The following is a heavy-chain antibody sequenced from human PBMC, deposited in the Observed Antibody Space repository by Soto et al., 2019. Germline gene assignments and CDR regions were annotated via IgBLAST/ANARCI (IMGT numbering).Heavy chain of an antibody. Sequence: EVQLLESGGGLVQPGESLRLSCAASEFTFSTYAMSWVRQAPGKGLEWVSTIGGSGSTYYADSVKGRFTVSRDNSKSTVYLQMNSLRAEDTAVYYGAKRAITTLKYFDYWGQGALVTVSA. CDR2: IGGSGST. J-gene: IGHJ4*02. D-gene: IGHD6-6*01. V-gene: IGHV3-23*01. CDR1: EFTFSTYA. CDR3: AKRAITTLKYFDY.